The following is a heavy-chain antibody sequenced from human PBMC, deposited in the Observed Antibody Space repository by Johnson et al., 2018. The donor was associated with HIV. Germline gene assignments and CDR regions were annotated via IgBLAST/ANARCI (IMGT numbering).Heavy chain of an antibody. J-gene: IGHJ3*02. CDR2: ISYDGSNK. CDR3: ARETNYYDSSGGLGLDI. CDR1: GFTFSSYA. Sequence: QMLLVESGGGVVQPGRSLRLSCAASGFTFSSYAMHWVRQAPGKGLEWVAVISYDGSNKYYADSVKGRFTISRDSSKDTLYVQMNSLRGEDTAVYYCARETNYYDSSGGLGLDIWGQGTMVTVSS. D-gene: IGHD3-22*01. V-gene: IGHV3-30*04.